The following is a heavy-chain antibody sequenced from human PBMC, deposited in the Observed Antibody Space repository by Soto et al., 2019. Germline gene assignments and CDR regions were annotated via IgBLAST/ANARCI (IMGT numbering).Heavy chain of an antibody. D-gene: IGHD3-22*01. CDR1: GGSFSGYY. V-gene: IGHV4-34*01. J-gene: IGHJ4*02. Sequence: SETLSLTCAVYGGSFSGYYWSWIRQPPGKGLEWIGEINHSGSTNYNPSLKSRVTISVDTSKNQFSLKLSSVTAADTAVYYCARGRYSSGYYPPNFDYWGQGTLVTVSS. CDR2: INHSGST. CDR3: ARGRYSSGYYPPNFDY.